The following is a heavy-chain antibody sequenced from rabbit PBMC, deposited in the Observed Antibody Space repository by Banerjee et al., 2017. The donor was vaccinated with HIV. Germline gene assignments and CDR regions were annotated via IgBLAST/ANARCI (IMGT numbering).Heavy chain of an antibody. J-gene: IGHJ4*01. CDR1: GFTFSSYW. CDR3: ARDEYDFKL. Sequence: QSLEESGGDLVKPGASLTLTCTASGFTFSSYWICWVRQAPGKGLEWIACIDVGSSGSTYYASWAKGRFTISKTSSTTVTLQMTSLTAADTATYFCARDEYDFKLWGQGTLVTVS. CDR2: IDVGSSGST. V-gene: IGHV1S40*01.